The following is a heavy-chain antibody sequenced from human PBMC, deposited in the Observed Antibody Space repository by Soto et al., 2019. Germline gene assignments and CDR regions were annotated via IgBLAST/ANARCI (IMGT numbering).Heavy chain of an antibody. CDR3: ARGRSSSSYYYYYGMDV. Sequence: GASVKVSCKASGGTFSSYAISWVRQAPGQGLEWMGGIIPIFGTANYAQKFQGRVTITADESTSTAYMELSSLRSEDTAVYYCARGRSSSSYYYYYGMDVWGQGTTVTVSS. CDR2: IIPIFGTA. J-gene: IGHJ6*02. CDR1: GGTFSSYA. D-gene: IGHD6-6*01. V-gene: IGHV1-69*13.